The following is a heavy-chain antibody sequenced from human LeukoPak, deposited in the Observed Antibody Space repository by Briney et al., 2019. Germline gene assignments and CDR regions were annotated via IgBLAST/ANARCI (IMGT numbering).Heavy chain of an antibody. CDR1: GGSISSSSYY. CDR3: ARDLVEPGGPPEY. Sequence: PSETLSLTCTVSGGSISSSSYYWGWVRQPPGKGLEWIGNIYYSGSTYYNPSLKSRVTISVDRSKNQFSLKLTSVTAADTAVYYCARDLVEPGGPPEYWGQGTLVTVSS. J-gene: IGHJ4*02. D-gene: IGHD4-23*01. V-gene: IGHV4-39*02. CDR2: IYYSGST.